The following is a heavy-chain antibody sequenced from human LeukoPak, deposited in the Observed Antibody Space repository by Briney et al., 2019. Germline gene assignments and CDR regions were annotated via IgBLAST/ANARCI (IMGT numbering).Heavy chain of an antibody. J-gene: IGHJ4*02. Sequence: ASVKVSCKASGYTFTSYDINWVRQATGQGLEWMGWMNPNSGNTGYAQKFQGRVTMTRNTSISTAYMELSSPRSEDTAVYYCARDNAAAGVRNYFDYWGQGTLVTVSS. CDR1: GYTFTSYD. CDR2: MNPNSGNT. V-gene: IGHV1-8*01. CDR3: ARDNAAAGVRNYFDY. D-gene: IGHD6-13*01.